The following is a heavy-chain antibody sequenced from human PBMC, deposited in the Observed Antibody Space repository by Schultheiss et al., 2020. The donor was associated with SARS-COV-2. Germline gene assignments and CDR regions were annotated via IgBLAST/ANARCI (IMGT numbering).Heavy chain of an antibody. V-gene: IGHV3-66*01. CDR1: GFTFSSYA. Sequence: GESLKISCAASGFTFSSYAMSWVRQAPGKGLEWVSVIYSGGSTYYADSVKGRFTISRDNSKNTLYLQMNSLRAEDTAVYYCARGATTPVDAFDIWGQGTMVTVSS. CDR3: ARGATTPVDAFDI. D-gene: IGHD5-24*01. CDR2: IYSGGST. J-gene: IGHJ3*02.